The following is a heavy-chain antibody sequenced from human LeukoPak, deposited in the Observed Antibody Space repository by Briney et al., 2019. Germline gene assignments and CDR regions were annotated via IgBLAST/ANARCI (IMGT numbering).Heavy chain of an antibody. CDR2: INHSGST. J-gene: IGHJ4*02. CDR3: ALLVATGGSADPFDY. Sequence: PSETLSLTCAVYGGSFSDYYWSWIRQPPGKGLEWIGEINHSGSTNYNTSLKSRVTISVDTSKNQFSLKLSSVTAADTAVYYCALLVATGGSADPFDYWGQGTLVTVSS. CDR1: GGSFSDYY. D-gene: IGHD5-12*01. V-gene: IGHV4-34*01.